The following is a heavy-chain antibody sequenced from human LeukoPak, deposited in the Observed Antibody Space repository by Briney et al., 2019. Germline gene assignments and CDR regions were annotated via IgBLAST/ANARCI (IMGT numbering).Heavy chain of an antibody. CDR3: ARDLLAEYYYGSGSYSLGY. CDR2: IVPILGIA. V-gene: IGHV1-69*04. D-gene: IGHD3-10*01. CDR1: GGTFSSYT. J-gene: IGHJ4*02. Sequence: SVKVSCKASGGTFSSYTISWVRQAPGQGLEWMGRIVPILGIANYAQKFQGRVTITADKSTSTAYMELSGLRSEDTAVYYCARDLLAEYYYGSGSYSLGYWGQGTLVTVSS.